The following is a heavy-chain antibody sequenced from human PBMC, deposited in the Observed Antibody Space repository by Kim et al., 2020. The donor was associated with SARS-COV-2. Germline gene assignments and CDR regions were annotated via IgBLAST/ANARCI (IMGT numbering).Heavy chain of an antibody. Sequence: GGSLRLSCAASGFTFSSYWMSWVRQAPGKGLEWVANIKQDGSEKYYVDSVKGRFTISRDNAKNSLYLQMNSLRAEDTAVYYCARDRIGYYDFWSGYYREGGAWFDPWGQGTLVTVSS. CDR1: GFTFSSYW. V-gene: IGHV3-7*01. CDR2: IKQDGSEK. D-gene: IGHD3-3*01. CDR3: ARDRIGYYDFWSGYYREGGAWFDP. J-gene: IGHJ5*02.